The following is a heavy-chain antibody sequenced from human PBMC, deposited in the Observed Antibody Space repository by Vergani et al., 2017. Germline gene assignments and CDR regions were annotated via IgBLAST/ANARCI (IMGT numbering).Heavy chain of an antibody. CDR1: GGSISSYY. J-gene: IGHJ6*02. D-gene: IGHD5-12*01. CDR3: ARDGLADYYYYGMDV. V-gene: IGHV4-59*01. CDR2: IYYSGST. Sequence: QVQLQESGPGLVKPSETLSLTCTVSGGSISSYYWSWIRQPPGKGLEWIGYIYYSGSTNSNPSLKSRVTISVDTSKNQFSLKLSSVTAADTAVYYCARDGLADYYYYGMDVWGQGTTVTVSS.